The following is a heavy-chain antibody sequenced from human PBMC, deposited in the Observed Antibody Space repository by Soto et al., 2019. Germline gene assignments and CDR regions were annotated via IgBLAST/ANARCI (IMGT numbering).Heavy chain of an antibody. Sequence: VKVSCKASGYTFTGYYMHWVRQAPGQGLEWMGWINPNSGGTNYAQKFQGRVTMTRDTSISTAYMELSRLRSDDTAVYYCARVRFGGSYGMDVWGQGTTVTISS. J-gene: IGHJ6*02. V-gene: IGHV1-2*02. CDR1: GYTFTGYY. D-gene: IGHD3-10*01. CDR2: INPNSGGT. CDR3: ARVRFGGSYGMDV.